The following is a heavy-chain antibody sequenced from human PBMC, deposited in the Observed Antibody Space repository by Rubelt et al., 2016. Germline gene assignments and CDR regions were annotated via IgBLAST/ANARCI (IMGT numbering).Heavy chain of an antibody. J-gene: IGHJ4*02. Sequence: RGKPSETLSLTCTVSGGSISSGGYYWSWIRQHPGKGLEWIGYIYYSGSTYYNPSLKSRVTISVDTSKNQFSLKLSSVTAADTAVYYCASEDYYDSSGYPDYWGQGTLVTVSS. D-gene: IGHD3-22*01. CDR1: GGSISSGGYY. CDR3: ASEDYYDSSGYPDY. V-gene: IGHV4-31*03. CDR2: IYYSGST.